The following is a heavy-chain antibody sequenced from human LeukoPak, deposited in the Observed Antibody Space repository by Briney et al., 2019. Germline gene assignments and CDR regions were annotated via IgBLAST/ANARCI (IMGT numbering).Heavy chain of an antibody. Sequence: GGSLRLSCAASGFTFSSYEMNWVRQAPGKGLEWVSYISRGGDSIYYADSVKGRFTISRDNAKNSLYLQMNSLRAEDTALYYCAPCSGGSCYSRGYFEYWGQGTVATVSS. CDR2: ISRGGDSI. CDR3: APCSGGSCYSRGYFEY. V-gene: IGHV3-48*03. D-gene: IGHD2-15*01. CDR1: GFTFSSYE. J-gene: IGHJ4*02.